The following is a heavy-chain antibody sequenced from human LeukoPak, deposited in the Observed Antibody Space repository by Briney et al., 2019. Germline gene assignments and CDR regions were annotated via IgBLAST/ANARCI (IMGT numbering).Heavy chain of an antibody. J-gene: IGHJ4*02. V-gene: IGHV3-30-3*01. CDR1: GFTFSSYA. D-gene: IGHD4-23*01. CDR2: ISYDGSNK. CDR3: ELNGGNSDWNY. Sequence: GRSLRLSCAASGFTFSSYAMHWVRQAPGKGLEWVAVISYDGSNKYYADSVKGRFTISRDNSKNTLYLQMNSLRAEDTAVYYCELNGGNSDWNYWGQGILVTVSS.